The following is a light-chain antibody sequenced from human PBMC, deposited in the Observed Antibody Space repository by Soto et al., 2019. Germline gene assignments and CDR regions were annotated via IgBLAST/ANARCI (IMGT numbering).Light chain of an antibody. CDR3: LQHNSYPRT. CDR1: QSISSW. V-gene: IGKV1-5*03. Sequence: DIQMTQSPSTLSASVGDRVTITCRASQSISSWLAWYQQKPGKAPKLLIQKASSLQSGVPSRFSGSGSGTEFTLTISSLQPEDFATYYCLQHNSYPRTFGRGTKVEIK. J-gene: IGKJ1*01. CDR2: KAS.